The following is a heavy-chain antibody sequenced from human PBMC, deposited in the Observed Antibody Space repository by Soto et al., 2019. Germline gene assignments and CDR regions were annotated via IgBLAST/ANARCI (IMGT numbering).Heavy chain of an antibody. V-gene: IGHV3-23*01. CDR3: AKYEDIVVVPAASPYYYYGMDV. Sequence: RGSLRLSCAASGFTFSSYAMRWVRQAPGKGLEWVSAISGSGGSTYYADSVKGRFTISRDNSKNTLYLQMNSLRAEDTAVYYCAKYEDIVVVPAASPYYYYGMDVWGQGTTVTVSS. J-gene: IGHJ6*02. CDR1: GFTFSSYA. D-gene: IGHD2-2*01. CDR2: ISGSGGST.